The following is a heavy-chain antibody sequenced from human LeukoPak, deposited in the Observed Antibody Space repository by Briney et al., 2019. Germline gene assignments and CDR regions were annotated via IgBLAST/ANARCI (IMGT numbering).Heavy chain of an antibody. CDR2: ISSSGSTI. J-gene: IGHJ4*02. CDR3: AKSGDSSGYYSFWALDY. CDR1: GFSFRTYW. V-gene: IGHV3-11*01. Sequence: GGSLRLSCAASGFSFRTYWMSWVRQAPGKGLEWVSYISSSGSTIYYADSVKGRFTISRDNAKNSLYLQMNSLRAEDTAVYYCAKSGDSSGYYSFWALDYWGQGTLVTVSS. D-gene: IGHD3-22*01.